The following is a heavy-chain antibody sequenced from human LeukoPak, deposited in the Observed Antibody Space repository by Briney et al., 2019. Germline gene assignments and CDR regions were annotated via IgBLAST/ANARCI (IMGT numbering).Heavy chain of an antibody. CDR3: AKVGYSSGGSCFDY. J-gene: IGHJ4*02. CDR1: GFTFSSYG. D-gene: IGHD2-15*01. V-gene: IGHV3-23*01. Sequence: GGTLRLSCAASGFTFSSYGMRWVRQAPGKGLEWVSAISGSGGSTYYADSVKGRFTISRDNSKNTLYLQMNSLRAEDTAVYYCAKVGYSSGGSCFDYWGQGTLVTVSS. CDR2: ISGSGGST.